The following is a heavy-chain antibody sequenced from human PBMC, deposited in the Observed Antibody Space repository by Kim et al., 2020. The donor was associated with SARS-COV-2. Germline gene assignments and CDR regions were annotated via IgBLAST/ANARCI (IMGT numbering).Heavy chain of an antibody. V-gene: IGHV2-5*01. CDR2: DDK. CDR3: AHSRPVLDY. J-gene: IGHJ4*02. D-gene: IGHD6-6*01. Sequence: DDKRYSPSLKSRLTITKDTSKNQVVLTMTNMDPVDTATYYCAHSRPVLDYWGQGTLVTVSS.